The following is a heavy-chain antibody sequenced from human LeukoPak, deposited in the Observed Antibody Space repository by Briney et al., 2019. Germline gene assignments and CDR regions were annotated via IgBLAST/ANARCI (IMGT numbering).Heavy chain of an antibody. Sequence: PSETLSLTCAVSGGSFSGYYWTWIRQPPGKGLEWIGEINHSGSANYNPSLKSRVTISLDTSKNQFSLKLSSVTAADTAVYYCARGRRLWFGGNGFDPWGQGTLVTVSS. J-gene: IGHJ5*02. D-gene: IGHD3-10*01. V-gene: IGHV4-34*01. CDR1: GGSFSGYY. CDR3: ARGRRLWFGGNGFDP. CDR2: INHSGSA.